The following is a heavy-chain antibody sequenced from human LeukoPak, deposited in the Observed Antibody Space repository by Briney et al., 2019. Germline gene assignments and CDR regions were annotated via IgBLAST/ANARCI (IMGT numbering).Heavy chain of an antibody. CDR1: GYTFTGYY. J-gene: IGHJ4*02. CDR2: INPNSGGT. V-gene: IGHV1-2*02. CDR3: ARDLLDDSGNYSGFH. Sequence: ASVKVSCKAPGYTFTGYYMHWVRQAPGQGLEWMGWINPNSGGTNYAQKFQGRVTMTRDTSISTAYMELSRLRSDDTAVYYCARDLLDDSGNYSGFHWGQGTQVTVSS. D-gene: IGHD3-10*01.